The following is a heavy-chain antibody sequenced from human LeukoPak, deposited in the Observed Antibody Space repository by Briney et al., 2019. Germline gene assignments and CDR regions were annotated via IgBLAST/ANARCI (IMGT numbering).Heavy chain of an antibody. CDR2: INHSGST. CDR3: ARGLYTMVRGVILDY. D-gene: IGHD3-10*01. J-gene: IGHJ4*02. Sequence: SETLSLTCAVYGGSFSSYYWSWIRQPPGKGLEWIGEINHSGSTNYNPSLKSRVTISVDTSKNQFSLKLSSVTAADTAVYYCARGLYTMVRGVILDYWGQGTLVTVSS. V-gene: IGHV4-34*01. CDR1: GGSFSSYY.